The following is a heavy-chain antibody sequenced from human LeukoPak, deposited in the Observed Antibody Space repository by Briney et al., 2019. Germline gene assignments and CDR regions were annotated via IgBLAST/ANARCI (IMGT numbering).Heavy chain of an antibody. CDR3: AREEVHDFWSGYSPNRFDP. D-gene: IGHD3-3*01. CDR1: GITFSDYY. J-gene: IGHJ5*02. Sequence: GGSLRLSCAASGITFSDYYMSWIRQAPGKGLEWVSYISSSGSTIYYADSVKGRFTISRDNAKNSLYLQMNSLRAEDTAVYYCAREEVHDFWSGYSPNRFDPWGQGTLVTVSS. V-gene: IGHV3-11*04. CDR2: ISSSGSTI.